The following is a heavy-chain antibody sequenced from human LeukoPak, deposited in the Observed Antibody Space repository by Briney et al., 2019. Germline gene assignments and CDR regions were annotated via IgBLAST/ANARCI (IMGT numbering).Heavy chain of an antibody. V-gene: IGHV3-7*05. CDR2: IKQDGREK. CDR3: ARPLRDGYNFDAFDI. CDR1: GFTSSSNW. Sequence: GGSLRLSCAASGFTSSSNWMSWVRPAPERGLEWVANIKQDGREKYYVDSVKGRFTISRDKAKKSLYLQMNSLRAEDTAVYYCARPLRDGYNFDAFDIWGQGTMVTVSS. D-gene: IGHD5-24*01. J-gene: IGHJ3*02.